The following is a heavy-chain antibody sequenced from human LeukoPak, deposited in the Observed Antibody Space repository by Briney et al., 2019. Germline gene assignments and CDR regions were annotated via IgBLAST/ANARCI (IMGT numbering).Heavy chain of an antibody. V-gene: IGHV1-69*13. D-gene: IGHD3-16*01. CDR1: GGTLSSYA. CDR2: IIPIFGTA. J-gene: IGHJ2*01. CDR3: AGPSRGGINWYFDL. Sequence: SVKVSCKASGGTLSSYAISWVRQAPGQGLEWMGGIIPIFGTANYAQKFQGRVTITADESTSTAYMELSSLRSEDTAVYYCAGPSRGGINWYFDLWGRGTLVTVSS.